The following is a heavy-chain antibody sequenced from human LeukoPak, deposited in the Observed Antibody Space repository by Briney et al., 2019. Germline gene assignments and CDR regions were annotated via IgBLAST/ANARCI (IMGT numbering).Heavy chain of an antibody. D-gene: IGHD2-2*01. CDR3: ARALVPDIVVVPAADEDYYYYYMDV. Sequence: SETLSLTCTVSDCSISSYYWSWIRQPAGKGLEWITRIYTSGSTNYNPSLKSRVTMSVETSKNQFSLKLSSVAAADTAVYYCARALVPDIVVVPAADEDYYYYYMDVWGKGTTVTISS. CDR2: IYTSGST. J-gene: IGHJ6*03. V-gene: IGHV4-4*07. CDR1: DCSISSYY.